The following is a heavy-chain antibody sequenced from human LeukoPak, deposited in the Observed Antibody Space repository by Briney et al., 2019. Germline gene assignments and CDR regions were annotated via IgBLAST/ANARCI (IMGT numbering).Heavy chain of an antibody. Sequence: GESLKISCKGSGYSFTSYWIGWVRQMPGKGLEWMGIIYPGDSGTRYSPSFQGQVTISADKSISTAYLQWSSLKASDTAMYYCARRVSGYSGYPIYYYYYMDVWGKGTTVTVSS. CDR3: ARRVSGYSGYPIYYYYYMDV. J-gene: IGHJ6*03. CDR2: IYPGDSGT. V-gene: IGHV5-51*01. CDR1: GYSFTSYW. D-gene: IGHD5-12*01.